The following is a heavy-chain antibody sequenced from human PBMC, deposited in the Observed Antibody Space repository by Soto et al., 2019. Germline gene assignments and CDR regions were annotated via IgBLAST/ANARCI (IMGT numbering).Heavy chain of an antibody. CDR3: AKDPPHIVVVPAAISNWFDP. CDR2: ISGSGGST. CDR1: GFTFSSYA. J-gene: IGHJ5*02. V-gene: IGHV3-23*01. Sequence: GGSLRLSCAASGFTFSSYAMSWVRQAPGKGLEWVSAISGSGGSTYYADSVKGRFTISRDNSKNTLYLQMNSLRAEDTAVYYCAKDPPHIVVVPAAISNWFDPWGQGTLVTAPQ. D-gene: IGHD2-2*01.